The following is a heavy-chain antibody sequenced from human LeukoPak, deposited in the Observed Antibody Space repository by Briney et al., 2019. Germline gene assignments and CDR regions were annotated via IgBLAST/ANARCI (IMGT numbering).Heavy chain of an antibody. CDR3: AREYFSAWYDY. Sequence: PGGSLRLSCAASGFTFSSYEMNWVRQAPGKGLEWVSYISSSGSSIYYADSVKGRFTISRDNAKNSLYLQMNSLRAEDTAVYYCAREYFSAWYDYWGQGTLVTASS. CDR1: GFTFSSYE. J-gene: IGHJ4*02. V-gene: IGHV3-48*03. D-gene: IGHD6-19*01. CDR2: ISSSGSSI.